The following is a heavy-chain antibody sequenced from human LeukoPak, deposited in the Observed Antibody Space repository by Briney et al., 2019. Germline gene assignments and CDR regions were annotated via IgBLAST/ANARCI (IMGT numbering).Heavy chain of an antibody. J-gene: IGHJ4*02. V-gene: IGHV1-69*13. CDR1: GGTFSSYA. Sequence: GASVKVSCKAPGGTFSSYAISWVRQAPGQGLEWMGGIIPIFGTANYAQKFQGRVTITADESTSTAYMELSSLRSEDTAVYYCVSGPENFDYWGQGTLVTVSS. CDR3: VSGPENFDY. CDR2: IIPIFGTA. D-gene: IGHD3-10*01.